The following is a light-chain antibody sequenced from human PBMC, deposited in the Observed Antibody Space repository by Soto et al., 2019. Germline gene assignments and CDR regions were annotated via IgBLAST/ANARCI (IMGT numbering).Light chain of an antibody. Sequence: QSVLTQPASVSGSPGQSITISCTGTSSDVGSYNLVSWYQQHPGKAPKLMIYEGSKRPSGVSNRFSGSKSGNTASLTISGLQAEDEAAYYCCSYAGSTTGVVFGGGTKLTVL. CDR3: CSYAGSTTGVV. CDR1: SSDVGSYNL. CDR2: EGS. J-gene: IGLJ2*01. V-gene: IGLV2-23*01.